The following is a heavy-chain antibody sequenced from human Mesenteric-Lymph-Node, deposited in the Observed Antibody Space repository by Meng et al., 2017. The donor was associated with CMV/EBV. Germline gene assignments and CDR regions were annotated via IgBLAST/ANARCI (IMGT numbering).Heavy chain of an antibody. CDR1: GGSISSSSYY. D-gene: IGHD6-13*01. CDR3: ARVIGAAAGTDAFDI. Sequence: GGSISSSSYYWGWIRQPPGKGLEWIGTISYSGNSYYNPSLKSRVTISVDTSKNQFSLKLRSVTAADTAVYYCARVIGAAAGTDAFDIWGQGTMVTVSS. J-gene: IGHJ3*02. CDR2: ISYSGNS. V-gene: IGHV4-39*01.